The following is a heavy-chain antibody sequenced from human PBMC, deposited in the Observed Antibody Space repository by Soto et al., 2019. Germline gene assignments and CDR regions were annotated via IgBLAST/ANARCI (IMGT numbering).Heavy chain of an antibody. Sequence: LVESGGGLVQPGESLTLSCEVSGLTFSNDWMGWVRQAPGKGLEWVANIRGDGGEINYVDSVKGRFTISRDNAKNSLYLQMNSVRAEDTAVYYCARDLGWYRLDYWGQGNLVTVSS. CDR2: IRGDGGEI. CDR3: ARDLGWYRLDY. CDR1: GLTFSNDW. D-gene: IGHD6-19*01. V-gene: IGHV3-7*05. J-gene: IGHJ4*02.